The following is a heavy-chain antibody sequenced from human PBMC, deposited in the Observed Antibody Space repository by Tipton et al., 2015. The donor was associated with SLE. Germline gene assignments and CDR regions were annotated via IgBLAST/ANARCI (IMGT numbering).Heavy chain of an antibody. CDR2: MNDSGTT. CDR3: AREPFTTQVANHDSFDV. V-gene: IGHV4-34*01. Sequence: TLSLTCAVYGGSFSGYYWSWIRQPPGKGLEWIGEMNDSGTTKNNPSLKSRVTISVDSSKNQFSLKLSAVTAADTAVYYCAREPFTTQVANHDSFDVWGQGTLFTVSS. D-gene: IGHD2-15*01. CDR1: GGSFSGYY. J-gene: IGHJ3*01.